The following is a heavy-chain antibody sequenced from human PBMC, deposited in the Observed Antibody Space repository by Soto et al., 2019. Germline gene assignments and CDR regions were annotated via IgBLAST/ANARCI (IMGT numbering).Heavy chain of an antibody. V-gene: IGHV4-34*01. CDR3: ARKRDRVTPSYYYYYGMDV. CDR1: GGSFSGYH. J-gene: IGHJ6*02. CDR2: INHSGST. D-gene: IGHD2-21*02. Sequence: PSETLSLTCAVYGGSFSGYHWSWIRQPPGKGLEWIGEINHSGSTNYNPSLKSRVTISVDTSKNQFSLKLSSVTAADTAVYYCARKRDRVTPSYYYYYGMDVWGQGTTVTVSS.